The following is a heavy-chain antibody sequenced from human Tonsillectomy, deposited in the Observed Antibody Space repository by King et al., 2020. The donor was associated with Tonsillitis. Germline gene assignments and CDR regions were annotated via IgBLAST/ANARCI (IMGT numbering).Heavy chain of an antibody. CDR3: ARGGDSSGWLDYYYYGMDV. D-gene: IGHD6-19*01. J-gene: IGHJ6*02. CDR1: GYTFTSYD. CDR2: MNPNSGNT. Sequence: QLVQSGAEVKKPGASVKVSCEASGYTFTSYDINWVRQATGQGLEWMGWMNPNSGNTAYAQKFQGRVTMTRNTSISTAYMELSSLRSEDTAVYYCARGGDSSGWLDYYYYGMDVWREGPALTV. V-gene: IGHV1-8*01.